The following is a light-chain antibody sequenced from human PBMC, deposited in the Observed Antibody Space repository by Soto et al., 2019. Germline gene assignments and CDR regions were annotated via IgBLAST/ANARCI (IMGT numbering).Light chain of an antibody. V-gene: IGKV3-11*02. J-gene: IGKJ2*01. CDR1: QDVSIF. CDR3: QQRSTWLYT. Sequence: EILLAQSPATLSLSPGERATLSRKACQDVSIFLAWYQQKPGQAPRLLIHDASNRATGVPARFSGSGSGRDFTLTITSLEPEDFAVYYCQQRSTWLYTFGQGTKLEV. CDR2: DAS.